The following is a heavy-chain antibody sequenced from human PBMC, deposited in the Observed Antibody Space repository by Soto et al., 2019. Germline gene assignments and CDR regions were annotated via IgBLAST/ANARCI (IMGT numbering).Heavy chain of an antibody. V-gene: IGHV3-53*01. CDR2: IYSGGST. J-gene: IGHJ6*02. Sequence: GGSLRLSCAASGFTVSSNYMSWVRQAPGKGLEWVSVIYSGGSTYYADSVKGRFTISRDNSKNTLYLQMNSLRAEDTAVYYCAIRNYGGNSDGFADYYYGMDVWGQGTTVTVSS. CDR1: GFTVSSNY. CDR3: AIRNYGGNSDGFADYYYGMDV. D-gene: IGHD4-17*01.